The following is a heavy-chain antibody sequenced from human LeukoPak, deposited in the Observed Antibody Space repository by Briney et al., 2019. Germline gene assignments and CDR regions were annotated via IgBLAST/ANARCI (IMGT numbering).Heavy chain of an antibody. J-gene: IGHJ6*04. CDR3: AKDPVAGFHYHYYYGMDV. CDR1: GFTFSSYG. D-gene: IGHD6-19*01. Sequence: GRSLRLSCAASGFTFSSYGMHWVRQAPGKGLEWVAVISYDGSNKYYADSVKGRLPISRDNSKNTLYLQMNSLRAEDTAVYYCAKDPVAGFHYHYYYGMDVWGKGTTVTVSS. CDR2: ISYDGSNK. V-gene: IGHV3-30*18.